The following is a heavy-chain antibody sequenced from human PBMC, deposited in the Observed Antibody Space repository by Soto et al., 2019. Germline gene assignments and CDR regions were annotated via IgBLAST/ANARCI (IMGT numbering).Heavy chain of an antibody. Sequence: ASETLSLTCTVSGGSISSYYWSWIRQPPGKGLEWIGNIYYVGSTSYNPSLKSRVSMSVDTSKNQFSLKLTSVTAADTAVYYCARNTSRLGWFDSWGQGTLVTVSS. J-gene: IGHJ5*01. V-gene: IGHV4-59*04. CDR3: ARNTSRLGWFDS. CDR1: GGSISSYY. D-gene: IGHD7-27*01. CDR2: IYYVGST.